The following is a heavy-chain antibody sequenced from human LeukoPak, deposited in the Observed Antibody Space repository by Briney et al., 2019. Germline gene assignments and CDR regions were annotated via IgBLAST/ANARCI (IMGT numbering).Heavy chain of an antibody. V-gene: IGHV1-24*01. D-gene: IGHD3-22*01. CDR2: FDPEDGET. Sequence: ASVKVSCKVSGYTLTELSMHWVRQAPGKGLEWMGGFDPEDGETIYAQKFQGRVTMTEDTSTDTAYMELSSLRSEDTAVYYCSRALVVGNLPSWFDPWGQGTLVTVSS. J-gene: IGHJ5*02. CDR3: SRALVVGNLPSWFDP. CDR1: GYTLTELS.